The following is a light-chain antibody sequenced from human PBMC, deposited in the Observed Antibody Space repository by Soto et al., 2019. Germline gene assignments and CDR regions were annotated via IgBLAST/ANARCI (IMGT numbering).Light chain of an antibody. J-gene: IGKJ4*01. CDR1: QSVLYSSNNKDS. Sequence: DIVMTQSPDSLAVSLGERATINCKSSQSVLYSSNNKDSLAWYQQKPGQPPKLLIDWAATRESGVPDRFSGSGSGTDLNLTISSLQAEDVAVYDCQQYYSIPLTFGGGTKVEIK. V-gene: IGKV4-1*01. CDR3: QQYYSIPLT. CDR2: WAA.